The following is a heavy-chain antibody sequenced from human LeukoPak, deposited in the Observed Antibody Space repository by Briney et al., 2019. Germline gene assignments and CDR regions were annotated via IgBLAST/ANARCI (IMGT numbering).Heavy chain of an antibody. CDR2: ISSSSYI. V-gene: IGHV3-21*01. J-gene: IGHJ4*02. CDR3: ASLEDSSGWFHNFDY. D-gene: IGHD6-19*01. CDR1: GFTFSSYS. Sequence: GGSLRLSCAAFGFTFSSYSMNWVRQAPGKGLEWVSSISSSSYIYYADSVKGRFTISRDNAKNSLYLQMNSLRAEDTAVYYCASLEDSSGWFHNFDYWGQGTLVTVSS.